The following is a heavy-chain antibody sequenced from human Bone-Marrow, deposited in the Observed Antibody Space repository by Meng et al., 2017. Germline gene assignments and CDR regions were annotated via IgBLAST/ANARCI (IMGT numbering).Heavy chain of an antibody. V-gene: IGHV4-38-2*02. J-gene: IGHJ6*02. CDR3: ARDRSWGVAATRSYYCGMDV. D-gene: IGHD2-15*01. Sequence: SETLSLTCTVPGYSISSVYYWGWSRQPPGKGLEWIGSIYHSGSTYYNPSLKSRVTISVDTSKNQSSLKLSSVTAADTDVYYCARDRSWGVAATRSYYCGMDVWGQGTTVTVSS. CDR1: GYSISSVYY. CDR2: IYHSGST.